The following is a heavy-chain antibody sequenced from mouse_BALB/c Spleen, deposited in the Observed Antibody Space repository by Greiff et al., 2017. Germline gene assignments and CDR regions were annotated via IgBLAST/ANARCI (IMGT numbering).Heavy chain of an antibody. Sequence: VQLQQSGPELVKPGASVRISCKASGYTFTSYYIHWVKQRPGQGLEWIGWIYPGNVNTKYNEKFKGKATLTADKSYSTAYMQLSSLTSEDSAVYFCARWVYAMDYWGQGTSVTVSS. CDR2: IYPGNVNT. CDR3: ARWVYAMDY. V-gene: IGHV1S56*01. J-gene: IGHJ4*01. CDR1: GYTFTSYY.